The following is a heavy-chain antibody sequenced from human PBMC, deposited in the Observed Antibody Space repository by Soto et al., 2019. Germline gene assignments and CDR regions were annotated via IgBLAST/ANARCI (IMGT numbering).Heavy chain of an antibody. CDR3: ARGTCSGGSCYSFHFDY. Sequence: QVQLVQSGAEVKKPGASVKVSCKASGYTFTSYAMHWVRQAPGQRLEWMGWINAAKGDTKYSQKFQDRVTVTRDTSXSXSHMELSSLRSEDTAVYYCARGTCSGGSCYSFHFDYWGQGTLVTVSS. D-gene: IGHD2-15*01. CDR2: INAAKGDT. CDR1: GYTFTSYA. V-gene: IGHV1-3*01. J-gene: IGHJ4*02.